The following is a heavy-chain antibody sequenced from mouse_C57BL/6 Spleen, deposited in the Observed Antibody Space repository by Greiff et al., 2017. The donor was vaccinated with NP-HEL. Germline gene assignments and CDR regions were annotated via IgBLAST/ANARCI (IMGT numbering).Heavy chain of an antibody. CDR3: AREDTMGGYAYYYAMDY. CDR1: GYTFTSYW. V-gene: IGHV1-53*01. CDR2: INPSNGGT. Sequence: QVQLQQPGPELVKPGASVKLSCKASGYTFTSYWMHWVKQRPGQGLEWIGNINPSNGGTNYNEKFKSKATLTVDKSSSTAYMQLSSLTSEDSAVYYCAREDTMGGYAYYYAMDYWGQGTSVTVSS. J-gene: IGHJ4*01. D-gene: IGHD1-1*02.